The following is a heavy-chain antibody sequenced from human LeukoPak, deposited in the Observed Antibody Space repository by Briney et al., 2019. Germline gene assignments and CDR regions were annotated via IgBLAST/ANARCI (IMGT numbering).Heavy chain of an antibody. CDR3: ARNYSPFDY. V-gene: IGHV3-48*01. CDR2: ISSDSGII. CDR1: GFTFSIYS. Sequence: PGGSLRLSCAASGFTFSIYSMNWVRQAPGKGLEWVSYISSDSGIIYYAESVKGRFTISRDNAKNSLHLQMNSLRAEDTAVYYCARNYSPFDYWGQGTLVTVSS. D-gene: IGHD3-10*01. J-gene: IGHJ4*02.